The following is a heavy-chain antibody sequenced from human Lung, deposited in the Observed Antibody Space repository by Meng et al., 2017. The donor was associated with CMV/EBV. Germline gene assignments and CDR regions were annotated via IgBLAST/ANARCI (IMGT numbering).Heavy chain of an antibody. V-gene: IGHV3-74*01. D-gene: IGHD3-10*01. J-gene: IGHJ3*02. CDR1: GININTYW. CDR3: AREPGRGAFDI. CDR2: IYSDGIST. Sequence: GGSXRLXCAVSGININTYWMHWVRQDPGKGLVWLSRIYSDGISTRYADSVKGRFTISRDNTKNTLYLQMNGLRAEDTAVYYCAREPGRGAFDIWGQGILVTVSS.